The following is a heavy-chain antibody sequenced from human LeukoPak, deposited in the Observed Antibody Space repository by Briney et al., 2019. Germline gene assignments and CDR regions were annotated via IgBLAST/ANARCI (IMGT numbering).Heavy chain of an antibody. J-gene: IGHJ4*02. CDR1: GFTVSSNY. CDR2: IYSGGST. V-gene: IGHV3-53*01. Sequence: PGGSLRLSCAASGFTVSSNYMTGVRQAPGKGLEWVSVIYSGGSTYYADSVKGRFTISRDNSKNTLFLQMNSLRAEDTAVYYGARNFALDYWGQGTLVTVSS. CDR3: ARNFALDY.